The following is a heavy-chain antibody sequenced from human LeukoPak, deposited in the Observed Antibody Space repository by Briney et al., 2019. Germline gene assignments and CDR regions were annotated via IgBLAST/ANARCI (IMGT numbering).Heavy chain of an antibody. CDR3: ARTRIVVVPAAINYYYMDV. Sequence: ASVKVSCKASGYTFTSYGISWVRQAPGQGLEWMGWISAYNGNTNYAQKLQGRVTMTTDTSTSTAYMELRSLRSDDTAVYYCARTRIVVVPAAINYYYMDVWGKGTTVTVSS. V-gene: IGHV1-18*01. CDR2: ISAYNGNT. CDR1: GYTFTSYG. D-gene: IGHD2-2*01. J-gene: IGHJ6*03.